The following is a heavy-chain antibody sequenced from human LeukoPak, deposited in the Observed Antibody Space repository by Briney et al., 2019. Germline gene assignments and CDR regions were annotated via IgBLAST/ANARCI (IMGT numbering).Heavy chain of an antibody. J-gene: IGHJ4*02. Sequence: AGSLRLSCAASGFTFSYYAMSWVRQAPGKGLEWVSSISGSGGSTYYADSVKGRFTISRDNSKNTLCLQMNSLRAEDTAVYYCTKDQRGYGRIVDYWGQGTLVTTSS. CDR3: TKDQRGYGRIVDY. CDR1: GFTFSYYA. CDR2: ISGSGGST. D-gene: IGHD3-10*01. V-gene: IGHV3-23*01.